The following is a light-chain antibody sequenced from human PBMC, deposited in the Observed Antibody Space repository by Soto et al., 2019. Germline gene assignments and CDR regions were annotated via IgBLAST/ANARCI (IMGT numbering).Light chain of an antibody. CDR1: SSDVGGYNL. CDR2: DVN. Sequence: QSVLTQPASVSGSPGQSITISCTGTSSDVGGYNLVSWYQQYPDKAPKLMIFDVNTRPSGVSNRFSGSKSGNTASLTISGLQADDEADYYCSSYNSSSTLPYVFGTGTKVTVL. J-gene: IGLJ1*01. CDR3: SSYNSSSTLPYV. V-gene: IGLV2-14*01.